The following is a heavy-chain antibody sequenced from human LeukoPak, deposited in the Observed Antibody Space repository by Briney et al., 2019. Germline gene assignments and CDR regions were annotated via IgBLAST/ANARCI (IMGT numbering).Heavy chain of an antibody. Sequence: SETLSLTCTVSGGSISSSSDYWGWIRQAPGKGLEWIGSIYHSGSTYYNPSLKSRVTISVDTSKNQFSLKLSSVTAADTAVYYCARDQFGGSYGYWGQGTLVTVSS. J-gene: IGHJ4*02. CDR2: IYHSGST. CDR1: GGSISSSSDY. CDR3: ARDQFGGSYGY. D-gene: IGHD3-16*01. V-gene: IGHV4-39*07.